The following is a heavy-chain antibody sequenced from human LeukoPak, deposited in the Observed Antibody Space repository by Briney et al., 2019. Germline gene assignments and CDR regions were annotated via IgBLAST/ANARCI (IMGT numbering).Heavy chain of an antibody. CDR2: IYSGDTT. D-gene: IGHD3-10*01. Sequence: GGSLRLSCAASGFTVSNNYMSWVRQAPGKGLEWVSVIYSGDTTFYADSVRGKFTISRDNSKNTLYLQMNILRAEDTAVYYCASILRSSSGYYFDYWGQGTLVTVSA. CDR3: ASILRSSSGYYFDY. J-gene: IGHJ4*02. V-gene: IGHV3-66*01. CDR1: GFTVSNNY.